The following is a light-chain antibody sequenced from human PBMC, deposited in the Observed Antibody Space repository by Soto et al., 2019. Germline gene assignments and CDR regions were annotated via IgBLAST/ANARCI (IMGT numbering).Light chain of an antibody. CDR2: GAS. CDR1: QSVSSN. J-gene: IGKJ2*01. Sequence: EIVMTQSPATLSVSPGERVTLSCRASQSVSSNLAWYQQKPGQTPRLLIYGASTRATGIPARFSGSGSETEFTLTISSLQSEDFAVYYCQQSYITPYTFGQGTKLEIK. CDR3: QQSYITPYT. V-gene: IGKV3-15*01.